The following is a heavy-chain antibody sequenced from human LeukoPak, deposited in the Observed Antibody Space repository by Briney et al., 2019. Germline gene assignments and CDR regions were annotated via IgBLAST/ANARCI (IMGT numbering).Heavy chain of an antibody. V-gene: IGHV3-23*01. J-gene: IGHJ4*02. CDR2: ISGSGGST. CDR1: GFTFSSYA. D-gene: IGHD3-22*01. Sequence: PGGSLRLSCAASGFTFSSYAMSWVRQAPGKGLEWVSAISGSGGSTYYADSVKGRFTISRDNSKNTLHLQMNSLRAEDTAVYYCAKFYYYDSSGYYYGGAFDYWGQGTLVTVSS. CDR3: AKFYYYDSSGYYYGGAFDY.